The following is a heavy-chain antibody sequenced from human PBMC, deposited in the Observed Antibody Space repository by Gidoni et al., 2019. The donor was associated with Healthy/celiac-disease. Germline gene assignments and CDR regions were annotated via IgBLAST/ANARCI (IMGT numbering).Heavy chain of an antibody. D-gene: IGHD5-12*01. CDR1: GGTFSSYA. Sequence: QVQLVQSGAELKTPGSSVKVSCKASGGTFSSYAISWVRQAPGQGREWMGGIIPICGTANYAQKFQGRVTITADESTSTAYMELSSLRSEDTAVYYCARAVVMATILLGELDYWGKGTLVTVSS. CDR2: IIPICGTA. V-gene: IGHV1-69*01. CDR3: ARAVVMATILLGELDY. J-gene: IGHJ4*02.